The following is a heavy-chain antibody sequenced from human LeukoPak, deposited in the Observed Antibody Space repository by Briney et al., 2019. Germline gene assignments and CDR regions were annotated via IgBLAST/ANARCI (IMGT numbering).Heavy chain of an antibody. CDR2: IRSKANSYAT. J-gene: IGHJ4*02. V-gene: IGHV3-73*01. CDR3: TRLAGDEHFDISRGPD. D-gene: IGHD3-9*01. Sequence: GGSLRLSCAASGFTFSGSAMHWVRQASGQGLEWVGRIRSKANSYATAYAASVKGRFTISRDDSKNTAFLQMNSLKSEDTAVYYCTRLAGDEHFDISRGPDWGQGTLVTVSS. CDR1: GFTFSGSA.